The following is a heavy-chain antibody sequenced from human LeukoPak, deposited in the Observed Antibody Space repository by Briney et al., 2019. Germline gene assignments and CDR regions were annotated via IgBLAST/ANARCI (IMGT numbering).Heavy chain of an antibody. J-gene: IGHJ4*02. D-gene: IGHD1-26*01. Sequence: SETLSLTCTVSGGSISSYYRSWIRQPPGKGLEWIGYIYYSGSTNYNPSLKSRVTISVDTSKNQFSLKLSSVTAADTAVYYCARDRSGSYFDYWGQGTLVTVSS. CDR3: ARDRSGSYFDY. CDR2: IYYSGST. V-gene: IGHV4-59*01. CDR1: GGSISSYY.